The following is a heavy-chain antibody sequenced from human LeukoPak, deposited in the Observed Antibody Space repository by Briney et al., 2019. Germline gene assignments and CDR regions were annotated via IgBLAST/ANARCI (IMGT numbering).Heavy chain of an antibody. V-gene: IGHV1-69*05. CDR1: GYTFTSYG. Sequence: GASVTVSCKASGYTFTSYGISWVRQAPGQGLEWMGGIIPLFGTTNYAQKFQGRVTITTDESTSTAYMELSSLRSDDTAFYYCATTKGGIIELWKRFHFYYMDVWGKGTTVTVSS. D-gene: IGHD1-1*01. CDR3: ATTKGGIIELWKRFHFYYMDV. CDR2: IIPLFGTT. J-gene: IGHJ6*03.